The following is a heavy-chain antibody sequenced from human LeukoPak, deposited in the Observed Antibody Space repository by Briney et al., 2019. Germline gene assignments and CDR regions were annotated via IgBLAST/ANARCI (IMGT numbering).Heavy chain of an antibody. J-gene: IGHJ6*03. D-gene: IGHD1-1*01. Sequence: NPSETLSLTCTVSGGSISSSSYYWGWIRQPPGKGLEWIGSIYYSGSTYYNPSLKSRVTISVDTSKNQFSLKLSSVTAADTAVYYCARPGAQIGTTYYYYYMDVWGKGTTVTVSS. CDR3: ARPGAQIGTTYYYYYMDV. CDR1: GGSISSSSYY. CDR2: IYYSGST. V-gene: IGHV4-39*07.